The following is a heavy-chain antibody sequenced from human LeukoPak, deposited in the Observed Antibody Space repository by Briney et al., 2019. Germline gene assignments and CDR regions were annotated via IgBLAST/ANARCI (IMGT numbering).Heavy chain of an antibody. V-gene: IGHV3-48*01. Sequence: GGSLRLSCAASGFTFNSYSMNWVRQAPGKGLEWISYITSSSGTIYYADSVKGRFTISRDNAKKSLYLQMNSLRAEDTAVYYCARAGGSYQVFDYWGQGTLVTVSS. J-gene: IGHJ4*02. D-gene: IGHD1-26*01. CDR1: GFTFNSYS. CDR2: ITSSSGTI. CDR3: ARAGGSYQVFDY.